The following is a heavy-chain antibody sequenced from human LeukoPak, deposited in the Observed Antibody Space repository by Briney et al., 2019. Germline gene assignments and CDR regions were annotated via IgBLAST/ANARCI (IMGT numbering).Heavy chain of an antibody. CDR3: AAQHGGRNKGPLEY. V-gene: IGHV3-11*01. D-gene: IGHD1-26*01. CDR1: GFTFSDYY. CDR2: IDSSGTTI. J-gene: IGHJ4*02. Sequence: PGGSLRLSCAASGFTFSDYYMNWIRQAPGKGLEWVSHIDSSGTTIYYADSVKGRFTISRDNAKNSLFLQVNSLRAEDTAVYYCAAQHGGRNKGPLEYWGQGTLVTVSS.